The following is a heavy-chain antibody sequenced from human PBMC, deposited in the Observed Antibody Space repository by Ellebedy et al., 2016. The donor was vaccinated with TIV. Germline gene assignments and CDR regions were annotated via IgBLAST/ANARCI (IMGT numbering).Heavy chain of an antibody. D-gene: IGHD3-3*01. V-gene: IGHV4-34*01. J-gene: IGHJ5*02. Sequence: SETLSLTXAVYGGSFSGYYWSWIRQPPGKGLEWIGEINHSGSTNYNPSLKSRVTISVDTSKNQFSLKLSSVTAADTAVYYCARGTTLFGVVRGWFDPWGQGTLVTVSS. CDR1: GGSFSGYY. CDR2: INHSGST. CDR3: ARGTTLFGVVRGWFDP.